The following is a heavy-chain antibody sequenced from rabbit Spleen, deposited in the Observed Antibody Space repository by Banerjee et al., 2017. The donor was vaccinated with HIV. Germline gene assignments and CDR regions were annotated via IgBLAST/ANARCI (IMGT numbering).Heavy chain of an antibody. D-gene: IGHD1-1*01. J-gene: IGHJ6*01. Sequence: LEESGGGLVKPGASLTLTCTASGFSFSSSSYMCWVRQALGRGLEWIACIDTGSSGFTYFASWAKGRFTISKTSSTTVTLQMTSLTAADTATYFCARDTATSFSTYGMDLWGPGTLVTVS. CDR3: ARDTATSFSTYGMDL. CDR2: IDTGSSGFT. V-gene: IGHV1S40*01. CDR1: GFSFSSSSY.